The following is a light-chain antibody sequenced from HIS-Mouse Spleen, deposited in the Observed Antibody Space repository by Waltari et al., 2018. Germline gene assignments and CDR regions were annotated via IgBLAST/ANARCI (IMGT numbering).Light chain of an antibody. CDR1: QSVLYSSNNKNY. J-gene: IGKJ2*01. V-gene: IGKV4-1*01. Sequence: DIVMTQSPDSLAVSLGECATINCKSSQSVLYSSNNKNYLAWYQQKPGQPPKLLIYWASTRESGVPDRFSGSGSGTDFTLTISSLQAEDVAVYYCQQYYSTPYTFGQGTKLEIK. CDR3: QQYYSTPYT. CDR2: WAS.